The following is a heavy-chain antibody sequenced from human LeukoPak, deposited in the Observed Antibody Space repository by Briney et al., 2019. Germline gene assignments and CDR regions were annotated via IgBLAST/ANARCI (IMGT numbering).Heavy chain of an antibody. J-gene: IGHJ4*02. CDR3: ARDLGDSSGYNFDY. V-gene: IGHV3-7*01. CDR2: INKDESEN. CDR1: GFTSSSYW. Sequence: GGSLRLSCAASGFTSSSYWMSWVRQAPGKGLEWVANINKDESENYYVDSVKGRFTISRDNAKNSLYLQMNSLRAEDTAVYYCARDLGDSSGYNFDYWGQGTLVTVSS. D-gene: IGHD3-22*01.